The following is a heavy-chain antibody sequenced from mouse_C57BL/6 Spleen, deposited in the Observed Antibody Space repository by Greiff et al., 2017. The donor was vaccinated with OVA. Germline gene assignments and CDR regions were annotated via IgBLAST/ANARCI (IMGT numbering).Heavy chain of an antibody. CDR1: FFPFLSSS. CDR3: AGAMDY. J-gene: IGHJ4*01. V-gene: IGHV5-12*01. CDR2: ISNGGCST. Sequence: SLPLSFASSFFPFLSSSLSFFLQPPENILYWVAYISNGGCSTYYPDTVKGRFTISRDNAKNTLYLQMSRLKSEDTAMYYCAGAMDYWGQGTSVTVSS.